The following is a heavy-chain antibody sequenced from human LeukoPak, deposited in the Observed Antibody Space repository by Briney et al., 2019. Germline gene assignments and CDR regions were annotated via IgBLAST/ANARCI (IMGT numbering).Heavy chain of an antibody. CDR3: ANGLLWFGELSALVY. J-gene: IGHJ4*02. D-gene: IGHD3-10*01. CDR1: GFTFSSYG. V-gene: IGHV3-30*18. Sequence: PGGSLRLSCAASGFTFSSYGMHWVRQAPGKGLEWVAVISYDGSNKYYADSVKGRFTISRDNSKNTLYLQMNSLRAEDTAVYYCANGLLWFGELSALVYWGQGTLVTVSS. CDR2: ISYDGSNK.